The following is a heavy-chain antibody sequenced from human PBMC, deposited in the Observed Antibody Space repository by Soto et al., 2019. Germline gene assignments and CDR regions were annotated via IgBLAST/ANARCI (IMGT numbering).Heavy chain of an antibody. CDR2: IYWDDDT. V-gene: IGHV2-5*02. J-gene: IGHJ4*02. CDR3: THGQGPTGDRGSWGWGY. CDR1: GFSPRSSGVR. Sequence: SGPTLVNPTHTLTLTCSFSGFSPRSSGVRVGWIRQPPGKALEWLAHIYWDDDTRYNRSLRTRLTITMDTSKNQVVLTMTSVGPVDTGTYYCTHGQGPTGDRGSWGWGYWGQGTLVTVSS. D-gene: IGHD2-8*02.